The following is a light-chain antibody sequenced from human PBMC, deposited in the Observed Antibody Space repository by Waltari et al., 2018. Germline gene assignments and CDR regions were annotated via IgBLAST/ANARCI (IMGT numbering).Light chain of an antibody. CDR2: GAS. V-gene: IGKV3-20*01. CDR1: QSLSSSY. Sequence: IVLTQSPGTLSLSPGERATLSCRASQSLSSSYLAWYQQKPSQAPRLLIYGASSRATGIPDRFSCSGSGTDFTLTISRLEPEDFAVYYCQQYGSSPYTFGQGTKLEIK. J-gene: IGKJ2*01. CDR3: QQYGSSPYT.